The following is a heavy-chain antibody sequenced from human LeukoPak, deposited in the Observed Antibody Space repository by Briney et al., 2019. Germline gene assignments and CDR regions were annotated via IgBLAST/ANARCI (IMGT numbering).Heavy chain of an antibody. CDR3: SSLGGATTDYYYYYMDV. V-gene: IGHV4-59*01. J-gene: IGHJ6*03. CDR1: GGAISSYY. Sequence: PSETLSLTCTVSGGAISSYYWSWIRQPPGKGLEWIGYINCSGSTNYNPSLESRVTISVDTSKNQFSLQLSSVTAADTAVYYCSSLGGATTDYYYYYMDVWGKGTTVTVSS. CDR2: INCSGST. D-gene: IGHD1-26*01.